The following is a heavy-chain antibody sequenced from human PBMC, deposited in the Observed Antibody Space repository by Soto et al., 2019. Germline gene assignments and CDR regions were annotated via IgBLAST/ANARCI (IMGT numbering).Heavy chain of an antibody. Sequence: GGSLRLSCVASGFTVSNNYMSWVRHAPGKGLEWVSVSYSGGSTDYADSVKGRFTISRDNSKNTLYLQMNSLRADDTAVYYCARARDGYNFLYEPTWGQGTLVTVSS. D-gene: IGHD5-12*01. V-gene: IGHV3-53*01. CDR3: ARARDGYNFLYEPT. CDR1: GFTVSNNY. CDR2: SYSGGST. J-gene: IGHJ4*02.